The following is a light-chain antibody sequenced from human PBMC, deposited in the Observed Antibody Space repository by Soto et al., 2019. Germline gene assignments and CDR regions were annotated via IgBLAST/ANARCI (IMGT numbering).Light chain of an antibody. J-gene: IGKJ1*01. V-gene: IGKV3-20*01. CDR1: QTVSNNY. CDR3: QKYSSSSWT. Sequence: EIVLTQSPGTLSLSPGERATLSCRASQTVSNNYLAWYQQKPGQAPRLLIYAASTRATGIPDRFSGSGSGTDFTLTISSLEPEDFAVYYCQKYSSSSWTFGQGTKVEIK. CDR2: AAS.